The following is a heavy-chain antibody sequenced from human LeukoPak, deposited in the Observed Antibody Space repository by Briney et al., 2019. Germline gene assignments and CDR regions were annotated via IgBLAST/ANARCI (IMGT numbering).Heavy chain of an antibody. J-gene: IGHJ4*02. Sequence: SETLSLTCTVSGGSISSYYWSWIRQPPRKGLEWIGYIYYSGSTNYNPSLKSRVTISVDTSKNQFSLKLSSVTAADTAVYYCARGSLGYSGSYFKQSYYFDYWGQGTLVTVSS. CDR2: IYYSGST. V-gene: IGHV4-59*01. CDR1: GGSISSYY. D-gene: IGHD1-26*01. CDR3: ARGSLGYSGSYFKQSYYFDY.